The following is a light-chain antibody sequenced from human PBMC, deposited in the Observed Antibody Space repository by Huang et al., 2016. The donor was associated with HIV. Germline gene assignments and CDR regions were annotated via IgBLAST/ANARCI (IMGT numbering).Light chain of an antibody. J-gene: IGKJ1*01. V-gene: IGKV3-15*01. CDR3: QQYDKRPRT. Sequence: EIVMTQSPATLSVSPGERATLPCRASQSVSSNLAWYQQKPGPAPRLLIYGASARATGIPARFSGSGSGTEFTLTISSLQSEDFAVYYCQQYDKRPRTFGQGTKVEI. CDR1: QSVSSN. CDR2: GAS.